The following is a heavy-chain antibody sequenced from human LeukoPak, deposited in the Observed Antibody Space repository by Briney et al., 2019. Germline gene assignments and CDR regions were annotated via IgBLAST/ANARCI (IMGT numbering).Heavy chain of an antibody. CDR1: GGSISSYY. V-gene: IGHV4-59*01. J-gene: IGHJ4*02. CDR2: IYYSGST. D-gene: IGHD2-15*01. Sequence: PSETLSLTCTVSGGSISSYYWSWIRQPPGKGLEWIGYIYYSGSTNYNPSLKSRVTISVDTSKNQFPLKLSSVTAADTAVYYCARGGSSGGSCYPTCAPDYWGQGTLVTVSS. CDR3: ARGGSSGGSCYPTCAPDY.